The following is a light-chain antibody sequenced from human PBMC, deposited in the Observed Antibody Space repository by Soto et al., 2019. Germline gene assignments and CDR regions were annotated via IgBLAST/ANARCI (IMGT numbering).Light chain of an antibody. Sequence: QSVLTQPRSVSGSPGQSVTISCTGTSSDVGGYNYVSWYQQHPGKAPKLMIYDVSKRPSGVPDRFSGSKSGNTASLTISGLQAEDEADYYCYSYAGTYTLRVFGPGTKVTVL. V-gene: IGLV2-11*01. CDR3: YSYAGTYTLRV. CDR2: DVS. J-gene: IGLJ1*01. CDR1: SSDVGGYNY.